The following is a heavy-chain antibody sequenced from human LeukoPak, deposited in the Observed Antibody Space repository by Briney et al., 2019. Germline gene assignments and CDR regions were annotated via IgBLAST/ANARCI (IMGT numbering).Heavy chain of an antibody. J-gene: IGHJ6*03. CDR2: IKQDGSEK. D-gene: IGHD5-12*01. Sequence: PGGSLRLSCAASGFTFSDYWMTWVRQAPGKGLEWVANIKQDGSEKYYVDSVKGRFTTSRDNAKNSLYLQMNSLRAEDTAVYYCARMNSGYDYVDYYYYYMDVWGRGITVTVSS. CDR3: ARMNSGYDYVDYYYYYMDV. CDR1: GFTFSDYW. V-gene: IGHV3-7*01.